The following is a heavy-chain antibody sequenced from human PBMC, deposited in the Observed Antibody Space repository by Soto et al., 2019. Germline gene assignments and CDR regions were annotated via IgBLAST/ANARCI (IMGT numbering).Heavy chain of an antibody. CDR2: IFYSGST. Sequence: TLSLTCTVSGGSISSGDYYWSWIRQPPGKGLEWIGYIFYSGSTYYNPSLKSRLSISVDTSKNQFSLKLSSVTAADTAVYYCARAVRGSYYDSWGQGTLVTVSS. V-gene: IGHV4-30-4*01. CDR1: GGSISSGDYY. J-gene: IGHJ4*02. D-gene: IGHD1-26*01. CDR3: ARAVRGSYYDS.